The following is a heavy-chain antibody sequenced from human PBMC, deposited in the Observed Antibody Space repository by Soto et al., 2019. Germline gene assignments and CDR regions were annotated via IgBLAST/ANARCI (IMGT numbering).Heavy chain of an antibody. CDR3: AKDFYLQSVAPIDY. V-gene: IGHV3-30*18. CDR1: GFTFSSYG. J-gene: IGHJ4*02. Sequence: GGSLRLSCAASGFTFSSYGMHWVRQAPGKGLEWVAVISYDGSNKYYADSVKGRFTISRDNSKNTLYLQMNSLRAEDTAVYYCAKDFYLQSVAPIDYWGQGTLVTVSS. CDR2: ISYDGSNK. D-gene: IGHD5-12*01.